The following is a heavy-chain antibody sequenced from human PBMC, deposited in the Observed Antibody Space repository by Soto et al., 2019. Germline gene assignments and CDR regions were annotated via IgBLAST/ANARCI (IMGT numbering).Heavy chain of an antibody. D-gene: IGHD3-10*01. CDR2: ISGSGQRT. CDR3: AKDSYHGSGSYITQYYFDS. V-gene: IGHV3-23*01. J-gene: IGHJ4*02. Sequence: EVQLLESGGGLVQPGGSLRLSCAASGFTFNNYAMSWVRQAPGKGLEWVSGISGSGQRTSYADSVKGRFTVSRDNSKNTVDLHMKSLRAEDTAVYYCAKDSYHGSGSYITQYYFDSWGQGTLITVSS. CDR1: GFTFNNYA.